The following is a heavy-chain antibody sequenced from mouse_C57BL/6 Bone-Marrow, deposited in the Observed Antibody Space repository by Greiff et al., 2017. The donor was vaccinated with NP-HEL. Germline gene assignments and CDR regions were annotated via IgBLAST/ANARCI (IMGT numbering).Heavy chain of an antibody. D-gene: IGHD2-9*01. CDR3: ARSLLWLRHAMDY. J-gene: IGHJ4*01. CDR1: GYTFTSYW. Sequence: VQLQQSGTELVKPGASVKLSCKASGYTFTSYWMHWVKQRPGQGLEWIGNINPSNGGTNYNEKFKSKATLTVDKSSSTAYMQLSSLTSEDSAVYYCARSLLWLRHAMDYWGQGTSVTVSS. V-gene: IGHV1-53*01. CDR2: INPSNGGT.